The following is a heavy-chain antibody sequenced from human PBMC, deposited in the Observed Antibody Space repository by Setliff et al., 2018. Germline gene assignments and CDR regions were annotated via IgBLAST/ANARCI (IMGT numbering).Heavy chain of an antibody. CDR3: ARLGVRDGYNFDY. CDR1: GDSISSGSYY. CDR2: FHTGGST. Sequence: PSETLSLTCTVSGDSISSGSYYWTWIRQPAGKGLEWIGHFHTGGSTNYNRSLRSRVSISVDTSKNQFSLKLSSVTAADTAVYYCARLGVRDGYNFDYWGQGTLVTVSS. V-gene: IGHV4-61*09. D-gene: IGHD5-12*01. J-gene: IGHJ4*02.